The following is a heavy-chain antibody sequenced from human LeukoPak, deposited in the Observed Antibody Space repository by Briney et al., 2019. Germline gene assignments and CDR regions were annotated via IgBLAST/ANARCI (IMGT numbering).Heavy chain of an antibody. J-gene: IGHJ5*02. D-gene: IGHD3-3*01. Sequence: GGSLRLSCAASGFTFSSYAMSWVRQAPGKGLEWVSAISGSGGSTYYADSVKGRFTISRDNSKNTLYLQMNSLRAEDTAVYYCAKDGTGRYYDFWSGCPFDPWAREPWSPSPQ. CDR2: ISGSGGST. CDR1: GFTFSSYA. V-gene: IGHV3-23*01. CDR3: AKDGTGRYYDFWSGCPFDP.